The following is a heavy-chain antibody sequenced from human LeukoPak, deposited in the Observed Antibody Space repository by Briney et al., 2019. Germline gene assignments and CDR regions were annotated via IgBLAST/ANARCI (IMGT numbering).Heavy chain of an antibody. V-gene: IGHV4-4*07. D-gene: IGHD3-3*01. CDR1: GGSISSYY. J-gene: IGHJ4*02. CDR3: ARDFSPITIFGVVMPTLDY. Sequence: SETLSLTCTVSGGSISSYYWSWIRQPAGKGLEWIGRIYTSGSTNYNPSLKSRVTMSVDTSKNQFSLKLSSVTAADTDVYYCARDFSPITIFGVVMPTLDYWGQGTLVTVSS. CDR2: IYTSGST.